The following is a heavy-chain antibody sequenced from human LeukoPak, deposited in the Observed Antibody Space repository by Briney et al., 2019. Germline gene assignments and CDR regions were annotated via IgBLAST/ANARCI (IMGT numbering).Heavy chain of an antibody. V-gene: IGHV3-11*06. J-gene: IGHJ4*02. CDR3: ASVTMVRGVMRSGGPYYFDY. Sequence: GGSLRLSCAASGFTFSDYYMSWIRQAPGKGLEWVSYISSSSSYTNYADSVKGRFTISRDNAKNSLYLQMNSLRDEDTAVYYCASVTMVRGVMRSGGPYYFDYWGQGTLVTVSS. CDR2: ISSSSSYT. D-gene: IGHD3-10*01. CDR1: GFTFSDYY.